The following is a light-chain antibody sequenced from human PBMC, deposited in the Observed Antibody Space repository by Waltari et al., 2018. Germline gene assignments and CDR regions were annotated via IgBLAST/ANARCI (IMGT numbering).Light chain of an antibody. J-gene: IGKJ2*01. CDR2: MAS. V-gene: IGKV1-5*03. CDR3: QQYSSFST. CDR1: QNVGTW. Sequence: DIQMTQSPSTLSASVGERVTISCRASQNVGTWLAWYQQKPGKAPKLLIYMASSLESGVPSRFSGSGSGTEFTLTISSLQPDDFATYSCQQYSSFSTFDQGTKV.